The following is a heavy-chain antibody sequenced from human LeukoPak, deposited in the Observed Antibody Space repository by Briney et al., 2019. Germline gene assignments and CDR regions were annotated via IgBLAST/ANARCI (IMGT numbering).Heavy chain of an antibody. CDR2: ISSSSSYI. D-gene: IGHD2-15*01. Sequence: GGSLRLSCAASGFTFSSYSMNWVRQAPGKGLEWVSSISSSSSYIYYADSVKGRFTISRDNAKNSLYLQMNSLRAEDTAVYYCARVAPGYCSGGSCYVDYWGQGTLVTVSS. V-gene: IGHV3-21*01. CDR3: ARVAPGYCSGGSCYVDY. J-gene: IGHJ4*02. CDR1: GFTFSSYS.